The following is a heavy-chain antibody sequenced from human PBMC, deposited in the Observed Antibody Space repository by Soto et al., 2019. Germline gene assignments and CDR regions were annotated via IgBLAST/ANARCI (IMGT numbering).Heavy chain of an antibody. D-gene: IGHD2-2*01. CDR3: AKDLCSSSSCYYTYGLDV. CDR1: GFSFRNYA. J-gene: IGHJ6*02. CDR2: ISYDGSNK. V-gene: IGHV3-30*18. Sequence: QVQLVESGGGVVQPGRSLRLSCAASGFSFRNYAMHWVRQAPGKGLEWVAVISYDGSNKYYADSVKGRFTISRDNSKNTLYLQMNSLRAEDTAVYYGAKDLCSSSSCYYTYGLDVWGQGTTVTVSS.